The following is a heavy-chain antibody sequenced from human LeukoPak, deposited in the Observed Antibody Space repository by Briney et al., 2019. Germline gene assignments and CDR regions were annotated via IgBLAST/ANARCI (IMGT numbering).Heavy chain of an antibody. D-gene: IGHD4-23*01. CDR1: GDSVSSSSAT. CDR2: TYYRSKWYN. J-gene: IGHJ4*02. CDR3: AREDYGGNSGTYFDY. V-gene: IGHV6-1*01. Sequence: SQTLSLTCAISGDSVSSSSATWNWIRQSPSGGREWLGRTYYRSKWYNEYAASVRSRITINPDTSKNQFSLQLSSVTPEDTAIYYCAREDYGGNSGTYFDYWGQGTLVTVSS.